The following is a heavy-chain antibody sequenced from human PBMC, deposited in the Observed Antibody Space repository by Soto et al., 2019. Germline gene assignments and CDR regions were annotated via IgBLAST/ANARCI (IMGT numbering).Heavy chain of an antibody. Sequence: SPSFQGHVTISADKSISTAYLQWSSLKASDTAMYYCARGGNGDYYDTSYWGQGTLVTVSS. V-gene: IGHV5-10-1*01. J-gene: IGHJ4*02. CDR3: ARGGNGDYYDTSY. D-gene: IGHD3-22*01.